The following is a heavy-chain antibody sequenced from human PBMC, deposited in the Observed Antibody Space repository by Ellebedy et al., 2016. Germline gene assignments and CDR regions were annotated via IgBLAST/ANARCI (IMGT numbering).Heavy chain of an antibody. J-gene: IGHJ4*02. D-gene: IGHD2-2*01. CDR3: ASHLGCSSTSCSYFDY. CDR1: GFTFSSYS. V-gene: IGHV3-48*01. Sequence: GGSLRLSCAASGFTFSSYSMNWVRQAPGKGLAWVSYISSSSSTIYYADSVKGRFTISRDNSKNTLYLQMNSLRAEDTAVYYCASHLGCSSTSCSYFDYWGQGTLVTVSS. CDR2: ISSSSSTI.